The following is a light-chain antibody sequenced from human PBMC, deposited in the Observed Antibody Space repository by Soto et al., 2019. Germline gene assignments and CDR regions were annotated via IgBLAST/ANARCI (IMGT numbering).Light chain of an antibody. J-gene: IGLJ2*01. CDR3: TSYTSRSTLVV. Sequence: QSVLTQPASVSGSPGQSITLSCTGTSSDVGGYNYVSWYQQHPGKAPKLIIYEVNNRPSGVSNRFSGSKSGNTASLTISGLQAEDEADYYCTSYTSRSTLVVFGGGTKLTVL. V-gene: IGLV2-14*01. CDR2: EVN. CDR1: SSDVGGYNY.